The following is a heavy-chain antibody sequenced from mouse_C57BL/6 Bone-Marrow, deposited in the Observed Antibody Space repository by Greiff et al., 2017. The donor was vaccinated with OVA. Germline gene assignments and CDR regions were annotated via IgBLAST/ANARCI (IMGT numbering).Heavy chain of an antibody. CDR1: GYTFTSYW. D-gene: IGHD2-2*01. CDR3: AREWGYDS. J-gene: IGHJ3*01. Sequence: QVQLQQPGAELVKPGASVKLSCKASGYTFTSYWMQWVKQRPGQGLEWIGEIDPSDSYPNYNQKFKGKATLTVDTSSSTAYMQLSSLTSEDSAVYYCAREWGYDSWGQGTLVTVSA. CDR2: IDPSDSYP. V-gene: IGHV1-50*01.